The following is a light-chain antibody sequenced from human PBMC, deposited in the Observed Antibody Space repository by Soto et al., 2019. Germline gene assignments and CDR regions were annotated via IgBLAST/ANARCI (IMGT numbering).Light chain of an antibody. CDR3: KQYGSSPWT. J-gene: IGKJ1*01. V-gene: IGKV3-20*01. CDR2: GAS. CDR1: QSVSSNY. Sequence: EIVLTQSPGTLSLSPGERATLSCRASQSVSSNYLAWYQQKPGQAPRPLIYGASSRATGIPDRFSGSGAGTYFTLTISRLESEDFAVYYCKQYGSSPWTFGQGTKVEIK.